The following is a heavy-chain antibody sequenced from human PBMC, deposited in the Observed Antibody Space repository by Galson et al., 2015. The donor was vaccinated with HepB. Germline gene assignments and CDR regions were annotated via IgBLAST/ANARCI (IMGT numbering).Heavy chain of an antibody. V-gene: IGHV3-74*01. D-gene: IGHD6-13*01. J-gene: IGHJ4*02. CDR2: IKSDGSST. Sequence: SLRLSCAASGFTSSWYSMHWVRQAPGKGLVWVSRIKSDGSSTSYADSVKGRFTISRDNAKNTLYLQMNSLRDEDTAVYYCARVAAAGSVDWGQGTLVTVSS. CDR1: GFTSSWYS. CDR3: ARVAAAGSVD.